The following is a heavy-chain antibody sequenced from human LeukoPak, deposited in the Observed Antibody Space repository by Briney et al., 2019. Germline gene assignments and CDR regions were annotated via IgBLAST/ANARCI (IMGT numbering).Heavy chain of an antibody. D-gene: IGHD3-3*01. V-gene: IGHV3-21*01. Sequence: GGSLRLSCAASGFTFSSYSMNWVRQAPGKGLEWVSSISSSSSYIYYADSVKGRFTISRDNAKNSLYLQMNSLRAEDTAVYYCARGQGGTYYDFWSGYYPFDYWGQGTLVTVSS. CDR2: ISSSSSYI. CDR1: GFTFSSYS. J-gene: IGHJ4*02. CDR3: ARGQGGTYYDFWSGYYPFDY.